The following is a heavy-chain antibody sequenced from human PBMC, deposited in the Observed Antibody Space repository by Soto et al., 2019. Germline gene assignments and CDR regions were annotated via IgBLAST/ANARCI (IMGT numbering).Heavy chain of an antibody. Sequence: QVQLVQSGAEVKKPGASVKVSCKASGYTFTSYGISWVRQDPGQGLEWMGWISAYNGNTNYAQKLQGRVTMTTDTSTSTAYMELRSLRSDDTAVYYCARERAPGIAAAGTVWFDPWGQGTLVTVSS. D-gene: IGHD6-13*01. V-gene: IGHV1-18*04. CDR2: ISAYNGNT. CDR1: GYTFTSYG. J-gene: IGHJ5*02. CDR3: ARERAPGIAAAGTVWFDP.